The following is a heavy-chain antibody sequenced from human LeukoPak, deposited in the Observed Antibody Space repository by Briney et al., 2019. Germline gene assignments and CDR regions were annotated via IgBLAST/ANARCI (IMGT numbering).Heavy chain of an antibody. Sequence: ASVKVSCKASGYTFTGYYMHWVRQAPGQGLEWMGWINPNSGGTNYAQKFQGRVTMTRDTSISTAYMELSRLRSDDTAVYYCARDLAYCSGGSCYSVGYYFDYWGQGTLVTVSS. D-gene: IGHD2-15*01. CDR1: GYTFTGYY. CDR2: INPNSGGT. CDR3: ARDLAYCSGGSCYSVGYYFDY. J-gene: IGHJ4*02. V-gene: IGHV1-2*02.